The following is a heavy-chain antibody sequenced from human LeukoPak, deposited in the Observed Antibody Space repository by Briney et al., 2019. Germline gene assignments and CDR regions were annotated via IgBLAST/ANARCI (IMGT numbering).Heavy chain of an antibody. CDR2: ISGSGGTT. CDR1: GFTHRSYA. D-gene: IGHD3-22*01. Sequence: GGSVRLSCAASGFTHRSYAMNWVRQAPAKGLEWVSGISGSGGTTYYADSVKGRFTISRDNSKNTLYLQMHTQRAGDTAVYYCAKDLASGDSSFSDYWGQGALVTVSP. J-gene: IGHJ4*02. CDR3: AKDLASGDSSFSDY. V-gene: IGHV3-23*01.